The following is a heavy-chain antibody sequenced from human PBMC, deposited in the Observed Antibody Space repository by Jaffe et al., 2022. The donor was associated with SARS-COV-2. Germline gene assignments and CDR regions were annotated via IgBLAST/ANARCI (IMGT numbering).Heavy chain of an antibody. Sequence: QVQLVQSGAEVKKPGASVKVSCKASGYPFTTYYMHWVRQAPGQGLECMGMIHPGGGSTTYAQRFQGRVTMTRDTSTSTVYMELSSLRSEDTAVYYCASGQYLPDYWGQGTLVTVSS. V-gene: IGHV1-46*01. CDR3: ASGQYLPDY. J-gene: IGHJ4*02. CDR2: IHPGGGST. CDR1: GYPFTTYY.